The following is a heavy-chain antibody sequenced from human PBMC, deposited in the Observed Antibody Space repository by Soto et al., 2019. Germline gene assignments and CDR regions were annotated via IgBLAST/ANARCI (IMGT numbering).Heavy chain of an antibody. CDR2: ISGSGVST. D-gene: IGHD3-10*01. CDR1: GFTFSSYA. Sequence: EVQLLESGGGLVQPGGSLRLSCAASGFTFSSYAMSWVRQAPGKGLEWVSAISGSGVSTYYADSVKGRFTISRDNSQTKLYVQMLGPRAEDTAVYYWARASGWIGEFDYWGQGALVTVSA. CDR3: ARASGWIGEFDY. V-gene: IGHV3-23*01. J-gene: IGHJ4*02.